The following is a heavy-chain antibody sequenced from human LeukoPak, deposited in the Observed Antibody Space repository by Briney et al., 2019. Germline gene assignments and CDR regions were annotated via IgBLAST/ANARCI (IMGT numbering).Heavy chain of an antibody. CDR2: ISAYVGET. CDR3: ARVPSSAHQLFSSDY. CDR1: GYSFNNYG. D-gene: IGHD3-10*01. Sequence: ASVKVSCKASGYSFNNYGISWVRQAPGQGLEWMGWISAYVGETRCKQNLQGRVTMTTDTSTSTAYMELTSLTTDDTAVYYCARVPSSAHQLFSSDYWGQGTLVTVSS. V-gene: IGHV1-18*01. J-gene: IGHJ4*02.